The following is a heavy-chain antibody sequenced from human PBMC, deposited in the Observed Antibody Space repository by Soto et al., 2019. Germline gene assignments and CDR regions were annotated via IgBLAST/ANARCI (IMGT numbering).Heavy chain of an antibody. CDR3: AKDALPTKNNWFDP. CDR1: GFTFDDYA. J-gene: IGHJ5*02. D-gene: IGHD1-26*01. Sequence: GGSLRLSCAASGFTFDDYAMHWVRQAPGKGLEWVSGISWNSGSIGYADSVKGRFTISRDNAKNSLYLQMNSLRAEDTALYYFAKDALPTKNNWFDPWGQGTLVTVSS. V-gene: IGHV3-9*01. CDR2: ISWNSGSI.